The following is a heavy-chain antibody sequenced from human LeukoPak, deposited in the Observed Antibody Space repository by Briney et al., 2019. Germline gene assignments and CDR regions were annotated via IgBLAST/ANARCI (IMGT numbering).Heavy chain of an antibody. D-gene: IGHD2-21*02. CDR3: ARDKTAGLDY. CDR1: GFTFSSYA. J-gene: IGHJ4*02. V-gene: IGHV3-30-3*01. CDR2: LSDDGSNK. Sequence: GGSLRLSCAASGFTFSSYAMHWVRQAPGKGLEWVAVLSDDGSNKYYADSVKDRFTISRDNFKNTLYLQMNSLRAEDTAVYYYARDKTAGLDYWGQGTLVTVSS.